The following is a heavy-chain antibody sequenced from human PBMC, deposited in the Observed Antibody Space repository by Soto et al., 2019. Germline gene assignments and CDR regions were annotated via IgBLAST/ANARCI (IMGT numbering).Heavy chain of an antibody. CDR2: ISGSTSGT. V-gene: IGHV3-23*01. CDR1: GFAFSSYA. J-gene: IGHJ4*02. D-gene: IGHD1-26*01. Sequence: EVQLLESGGGLVQPGGSLRLSCAASGFAFSSYAMSWVRQAPGKGLEWVSSISGSTSGTYYADAVKGRFTIPRDKSHNTLYIQLSCLRAEDTAGYYCAIDLGLLHPFYDWGPGALVTVSS. CDR3: AIDLGLLHPFYD.